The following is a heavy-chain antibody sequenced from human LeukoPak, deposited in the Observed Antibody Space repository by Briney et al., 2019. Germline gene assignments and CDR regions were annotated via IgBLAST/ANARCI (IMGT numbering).Heavy chain of an antibody. CDR2: ISSSGSTI. Sequence: GGSLRLSCAASGFTFSDYYMSWIRQAPGKGLEWVSYISSSGSTIYYADSVKGRFTISRDNAKNSLYLQMNSLRAEDTAVYYCAKSSYSSSSGVDYWGQGTLVTVSS. D-gene: IGHD6-6*01. CDR3: AKSSYSSSSGVDY. V-gene: IGHV3-11*04. CDR1: GFTFSDYY. J-gene: IGHJ4*02.